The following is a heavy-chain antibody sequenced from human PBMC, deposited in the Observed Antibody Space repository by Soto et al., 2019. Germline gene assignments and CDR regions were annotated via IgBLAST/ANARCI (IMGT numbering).Heavy chain of an antibody. V-gene: IGHV1-69*01. CDR1: GDTFNTYA. D-gene: IGHD6-13*01. J-gene: IGHJ4*02. CDR2: IMPFVRST. CDR3: ARGGFSSRWRVDY. Sequence: QVQLVQSGAEVKRPGCSVKVSCMTSGDTFNTYAISWVRQAPGQGLEWMGGIMPFVRSTNYTQKFRGSVTIAADESTTAVYMELHTLRSDDTAMYDCARGGFSSRWRVDYWGQGTLVSVSS.